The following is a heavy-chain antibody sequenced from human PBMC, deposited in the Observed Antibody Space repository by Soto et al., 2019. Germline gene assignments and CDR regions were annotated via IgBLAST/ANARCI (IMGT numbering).Heavy chain of an antibody. CDR3: ARHRGAAARPREYYYYMDV. CDR2: IYYSGGT. V-gene: IGHV4-59*08. CDR1: GGSINNYY. J-gene: IGHJ6*03. Sequence: PSETLSLTCTVSGGSINNYYWSWIRQPPGKGLEWIGYIYYSGGTNSNPSLKSRVAISVDTSKNQFSLKLSSVTAADTAVYYCARHRGAAARPREYYYYMDVWGKGTTVTVSS. D-gene: IGHD6-6*01.